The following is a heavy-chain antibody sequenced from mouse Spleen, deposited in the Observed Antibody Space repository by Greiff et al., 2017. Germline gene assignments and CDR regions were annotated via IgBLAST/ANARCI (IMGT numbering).Heavy chain of an antibody. Sequence: VQLQQPGAELVKPGASVKLSCKASGYTFTSYWMHWVKQRPGQGLEWIGMIHPNSGSTNYNEKFKSKATLTVDKSSSTAYMQLSSLTSEDSAVYYCAREDYYGDYVVDYWGQGTSVTVSS. D-gene: IGHD2-13*01. CDR1: GYTFTSYW. J-gene: IGHJ4*01. CDR3: AREDYYGDYVVDY. V-gene: IGHV1-64*01. CDR2: IHPNSGST.